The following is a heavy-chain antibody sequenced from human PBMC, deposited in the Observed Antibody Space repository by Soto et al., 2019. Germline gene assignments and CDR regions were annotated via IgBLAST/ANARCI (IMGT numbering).Heavy chain of an antibody. D-gene: IGHD7-27*01. CDR1: GGSISSYY. Sequence: SETLSLTCTVSGGSISSYYWSWIRQPPGKGLVWIGYIYYSGSTNYNPSLKSRVTISVDTSKNQFSLKLSSVTAADTAVYYCARRWGRTFDYWGQGTLVTVSS. V-gene: IGHV4-59*08. CDR3: ARRWGRTFDY. CDR2: IYYSGST. J-gene: IGHJ4*02.